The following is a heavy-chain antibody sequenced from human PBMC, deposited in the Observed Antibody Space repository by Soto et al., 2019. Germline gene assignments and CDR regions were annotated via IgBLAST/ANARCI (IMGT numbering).Heavy chain of an antibody. J-gene: IGHJ4*02. CDR2: INHSGST. V-gene: IGHV4-34*01. CDR1: GGSFSGYY. Sequence: SETLSLTCAVYGGSFSGYYWSWICQPPGKGLEWIGEINHSGSTNYNPSLKSRVTISVDTSKNQFSLKLSSVTAADTAVYYCARAYYYDSSGYDDYWGQGTLVTVSS. CDR3: ARAYYYDSSGYDDY. D-gene: IGHD3-22*01.